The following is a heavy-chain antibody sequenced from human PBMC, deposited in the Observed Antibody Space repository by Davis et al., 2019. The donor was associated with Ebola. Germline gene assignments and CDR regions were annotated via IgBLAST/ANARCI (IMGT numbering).Heavy chain of an antibody. CDR2: IYYSGST. J-gene: IGHJ4*02. V-gene: IGHV4-39*01. Sequence: MPSETLSLTCTVSGGSISSSNYYWGWIRQPPGKGLEWIGSIYYSGSTYYTPSLKSRVTISVNTSKNQFSLKLSSVTAADTAVYYCATLTSPSGFGYWGQGTLVTVSS. D-gene: IGHD1-14*01. CDR1: GGSISSSNYY. CDR3: ATLTSPSGFGY.